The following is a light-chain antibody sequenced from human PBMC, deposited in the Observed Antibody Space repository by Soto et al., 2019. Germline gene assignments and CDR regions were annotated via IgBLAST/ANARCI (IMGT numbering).Light chain of an antibody. Sequence: QSALTQPRSVSGSPGQSVTISCTGSSSDLGTYDSVSWYQQRPNSAPKLIIYDVNRRPSGVPDRFSVSKSGNTASLTISGLQAEDEADYYCCSYSDAYSHLVLGGGTKLTVL. CDR3: CSYSDAYSHLV. CDR2: DVN. V-gene: IGLV2-11*01. CDR1: SSDLGTYDS. J-gene: IGLJ2*01.